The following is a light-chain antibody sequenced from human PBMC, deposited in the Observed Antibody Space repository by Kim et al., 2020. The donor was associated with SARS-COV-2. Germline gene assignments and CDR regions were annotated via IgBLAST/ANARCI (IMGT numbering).Light chain of an antibody. CDR2: AAS. Sequence: EILMTQSPSSLSVSVGDRVTLTCRASQSISTNLAWYQQKPGRAPQLLIYAASTRQTGIPARFSGSGSGTDFTLTISSLQSEDVAAYCCQKYNSGPCTFGQGTRVEIK. J-gene: IGKJ5*01. V-gene: IGKV1-27*01. CDR1: QSISTN. CDR3: QKYNSGPCT.